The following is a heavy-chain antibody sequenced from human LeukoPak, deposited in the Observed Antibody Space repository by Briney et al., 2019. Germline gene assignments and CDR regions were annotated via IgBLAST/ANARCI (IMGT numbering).Heavy chain of an antibody. CDR1: GYTFTGYY. J-gene: IGHJ4*02. V-gene: IGHV1-2*02. CDR3: ARAQFEYSSSSVYFDY. D-gene: IGHD6-6*01. CDR2: INSNSGGT. Sequence: ASVKVSCKASGYTFTGYYMYWVRQAPGQGLEWMGWINSNSGGTNYAQKFQGRVTMTRDTSISTAYMELSRLRSDDTAVYYCARAQFEYSSSSVYFDYWGQGTLVTVSS.